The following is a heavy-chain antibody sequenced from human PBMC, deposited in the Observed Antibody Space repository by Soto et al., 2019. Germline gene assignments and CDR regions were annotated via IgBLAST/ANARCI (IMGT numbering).Heavy chain of an antibody. CDR1: GFTFSNYW. CDR2: ISPNGDGT. D-gene: IGHD6-19*01. CDR3: ARDGNSGWTFDY. V-gene: IGHV3-64*01. J-gene: IGHJ4*02. Sequence: EVQLVESGGGLVQPGGSLRLSCAVSGFTFSNYWMHWVRQAPGKGLEYVSSISPNGDGTSYANSVKGRFTISRDNSKNTLYLQMGSLRAEDVAVYYCARDGNSGWTFDYWGQGTLVTVSS.